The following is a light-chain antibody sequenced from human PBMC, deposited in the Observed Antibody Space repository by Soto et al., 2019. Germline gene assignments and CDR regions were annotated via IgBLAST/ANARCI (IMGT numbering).Light chain of an antibody. CDR2: YVT. CDR1: VRDVGGYNY. Sequence: SVLTQPRSVSGSPGQSVTISCAGTVRDVGGYNYVSWYQQFPDEVPKLLIPYVTDRPSGVASRFSGSKSGNTASLTISGLQAEDEADYFCTSSTSDSLYVFGSGTKVTVL. J-gene: IGLJ1*01. CDR3: TSSTSDSLYV. V-gene: IGLV2-14*01.